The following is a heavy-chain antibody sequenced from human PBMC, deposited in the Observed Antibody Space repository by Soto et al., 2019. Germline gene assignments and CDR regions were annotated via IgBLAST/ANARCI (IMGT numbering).Heavy chain of an antibody. CDR3: AKSYDSSGIFDY. Sequence: GGPMRLSCAASGCTIISYAMSWVRQAPGKGLEWVSAISGSGGSTYYTDSVKGRFTISRDNSKNTLYLQMNSLRAEDTAVYYCAKSYDSSGIFDYWGQGTLVTVSS. CDR2: ISGSGGST. D-gene: IGHD3-22*01. V-gene: IGHV3-23*01. CDR1: GCTIISYA. J-gene: IGHJ4*02.